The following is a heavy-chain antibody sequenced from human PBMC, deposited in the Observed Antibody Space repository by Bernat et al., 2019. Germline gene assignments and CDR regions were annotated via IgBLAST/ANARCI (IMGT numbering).Heavy chain of an antibody. D-gene: IGHD5-18*01. Sequence: EVQLVETGGGLIQPGGSLRLSCAASGFTVSSNYMSWVRQAPGKGLEWVQVIYSGGSTYYADSVKGRFTISRDNSKNTLYLQMNSLRDEDTAVYYCARDGRRWDSYGSWYFDLWGRGTLVTVSS. V-gene: IGHV3-53*02. CDR1: GFTVSSNY. CDR2: IYSGGST. J-gene: IGHJ2*01. CDR3: ARDGRRWDSYGSWYFDL.